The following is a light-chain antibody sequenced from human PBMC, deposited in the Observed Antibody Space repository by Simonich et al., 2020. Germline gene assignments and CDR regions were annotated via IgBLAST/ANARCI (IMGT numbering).Light chain of an antibody. CDR2: DAS. CDR1: QSVSSY. Sequence: EIVLTQSPATLSLSPGERATLSCRASQSVSSYLAWSQQKPGHAPRRLIYDASNRATGIPDRFSGSGSGTDFTLTISSLEPEDFAVYYCQQRSNWPPYTFGQGTKLEIK. CDR3: QQRSNWPPYT. V-gene: IGKV3-11*01. J-gene: IGKJ2*01.